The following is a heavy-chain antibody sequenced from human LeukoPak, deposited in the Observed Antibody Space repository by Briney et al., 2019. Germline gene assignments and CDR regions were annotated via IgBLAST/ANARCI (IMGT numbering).Heavy chain of an antibody. J-gene: IGHJ4*02. CDR3: ARGFITIFGVDPFDY. CDR1: SGSFSGYY. D-gene: IGHD3-3*01. Sequence: SETLSLTCAVYSGSFSGYYWSWIRQPPGKGLEWIGEINHSGSTNYNPSLKSRVTISVDTSKNQFSLKLSSVTAADTAVYYCARGFITIFGVDPFDYWGQGTLVTVSS. V-gene: IGHV4-34*01. CDR2: INHSGST.